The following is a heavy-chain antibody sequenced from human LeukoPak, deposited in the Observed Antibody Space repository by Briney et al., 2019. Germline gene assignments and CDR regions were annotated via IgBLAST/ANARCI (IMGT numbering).Heavy chain of an antibody. Sequence: SQTLSLTCAISGDSVSSNSAAWNWIRQSPSRGLEWLGRTYYRSKWYNDYAVSVKSRITINPDTSRNQFSLKLSSVTAADTAVYYCARDRGDGYNSPLFFFDYWGQGTLVTVSS. CDR1: GDSVSSNSAA. D-gene: IGHD5-24*01. CDR3: ARDRGDGYNSPLFFFDY. J-gene: IGHJ4*02. CDR2: TYYRSKWYN. V-gene: IGHV6-1*01.